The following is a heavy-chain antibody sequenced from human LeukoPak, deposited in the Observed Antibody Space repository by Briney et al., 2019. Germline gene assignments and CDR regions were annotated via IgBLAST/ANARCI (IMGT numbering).Heavy chain of an antibody. J-gene: IGHJ4*02. D-gene: IGHD2-8*01. CDR2: IHGDGRAT. Sequence: GGSLRLSCAASGFTFSSYWIHWVRQVPGKGLVWVSRIHGDGRATTYADSVKGRFTISRDNAKNTLYLQMNSLRAEDTAVYYCARDNGENYHTAFDYWGQGTLVTVSS. CDR3: ARDNGENYHTAFDY. V-gene: IGHV3-74*01. CDR1: GFTFSSYW.